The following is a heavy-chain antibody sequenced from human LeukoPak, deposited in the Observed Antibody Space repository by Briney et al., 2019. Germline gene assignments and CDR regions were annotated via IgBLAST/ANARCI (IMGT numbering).Heavy chain of an antibody. Sequence: SETLSLTCTVSGGSISSYHWSWIRQPPGKGLEWIGYINYGGSTNHNPSLKSRVTISIDMSKNQFTLQRSSVTAADTAVYYCARHWGSGSYYSRRLDYWGQGTLVTVSS. J-gene: IGHJ4*02. V-gene: IGHV4-59*08. D-gene: IGHD1-26*01. CDR1: GGSISSYH. CDR3: ARHWGSGSYYSRRLDY. CDR2: INYGGST.